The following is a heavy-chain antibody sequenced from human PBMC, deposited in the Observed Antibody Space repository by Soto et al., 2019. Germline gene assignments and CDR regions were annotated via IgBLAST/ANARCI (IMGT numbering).Heavy chain of an antibody. Sequence: QVQLVQSGAEVKKPGSSVKVSCKASGGTFSSYAISWVRQAPGQGLEWMGGIIPIFGTANYAQKFQGRVTITADKSTNTAYMELSSLRSEDTAVYYCARWRLSGDYYYYGMDVWGQGTTVTVSS. V-gene: IGHV1-69*06. CDR3: ARWRLSGDYYYYGMDV. D-gene: IGHD2-15*01. CDR2: IIPIFGTA. CDR1: GGTFSSYA. J-gene: IGHJ6*02.